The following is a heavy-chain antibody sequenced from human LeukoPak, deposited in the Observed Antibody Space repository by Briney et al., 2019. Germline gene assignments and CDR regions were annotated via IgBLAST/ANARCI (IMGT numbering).Heavy chain of an antibody. CDR1: GYTLIELS. CDR3: AADDAYCSSTSCTNYYYYYGMDV. J-gene: IGHJ6*02. CDR2: FDPVDGEI. D-gene: IGHD2-2*01. Sequence: ASVKVSSKVSGYTLIELSMHCVRQAAGKGREWMGGFDPVDGEIIYAQKFQGRVTMNEDTSTDTAYMELNSLRSEDTAVYYCAADDAYCSSTSCTNYYYYYGMDVWGQGTTVTVSS. V-gene: IGHV1-24*01.